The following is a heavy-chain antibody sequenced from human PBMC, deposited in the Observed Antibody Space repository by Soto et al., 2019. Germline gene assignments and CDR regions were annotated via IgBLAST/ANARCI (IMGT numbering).Heavy chain of an antibody. CDR2: MIGDGSSW. J-gene: IGHJ4*02. V-gene: IGHV3-23*01. D-gene: IGHD1-26*01. CDR1: GFRFRIYA. Sequence: EVQLLESGGGLAQAGGSLRLSCAASGFRFRIYAMNWVRQAPGKGLEWVSVMIGDGSSWDYADSVRGRFTVSRDNSKNTLYLQMNSLRDEDTAVYYCAKDLRPDGRYDLDYWGQGTLVTVSS. CDR3: AKDLRPDGRYDLDY.